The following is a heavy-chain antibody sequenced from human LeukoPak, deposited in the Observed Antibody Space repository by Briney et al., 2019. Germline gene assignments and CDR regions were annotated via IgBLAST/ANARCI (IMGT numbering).Heavy chain of an antibody. V-gene: IGHV1-2*02. D-gene: IGHD3-10*01. Sequence: ASVKVSCKASGYTFTDYYMHWVRQAPGQGLEWMGWINPNSGGTNYAQKFQGRVTMTRDTSISTAYMELSRLRSDDTAVYYCASTNPYGSGSYYHYYYYMDVWGKGTTVTVSS. CDR1: GYTFTDYY. CDR3: ASTNPYGSGSYYHYYYYMDV. J-gene: IGHJ6*03. CDR2: INPNSGGT.